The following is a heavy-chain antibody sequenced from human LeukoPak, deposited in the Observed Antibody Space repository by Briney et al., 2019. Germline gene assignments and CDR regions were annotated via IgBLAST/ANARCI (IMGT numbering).Heavy chain of an antibody. V-gene: IGHV3-30-3*01. CDR1: GFTFSSYA. CDR3: ARGGTTRYSSSWYGVDP. CDR2: ISYDGSNK. J-gene: IGHJ5*02. D-gene: IGHD6-13*01. Sequence: GGSLRLSCAASGFTFSSYAMHWVRQAPGKGLEWVAVISYDGSNKYYADSVKGRFTISRDNSKNTLYLQMNSLRAEDTAVYYCARGGTTRYSSSWYGVDPWGQGTLVTVSS.